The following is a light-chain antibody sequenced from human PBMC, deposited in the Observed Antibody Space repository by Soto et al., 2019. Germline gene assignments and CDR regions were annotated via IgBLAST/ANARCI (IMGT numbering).Light chain of an antibody. J-gene: IGKJ1*01. CDR3: QQYNSYPGT. Sequence: DIQMTQSPSTLSASVGDRVTITCRASQSISSWLAWYQQKPGKAPKLLIYKASSLECGVPSRFSGSGSGTEFTLTISSLQPDDFATYYCQQYNSYPGTFGQGTKVDIK. CDR1: QSISSW. V-gene: IGKV1-5*03. CDR2: KAS.